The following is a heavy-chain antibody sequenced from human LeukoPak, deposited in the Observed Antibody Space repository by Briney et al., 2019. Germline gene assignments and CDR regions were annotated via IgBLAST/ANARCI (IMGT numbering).Heavy chain of an antibody. V-gene: IGHV3-23*01. J-gene: IGHJ6*03. D-gene: IGHD1-14*01. Sequence: GGSLRLSCAASGFTFSSYAMSWVRQAPGKGLEWVSAISGSGGSTYYADSVKGRFTISRGNSKNTLYLQMNSLRAEDTAVYYCAKGPGRGYYYYMDVWGKGTTVTVSS. CDR3: AKGPGRGYYYYMDV. CDR2: ISGSGGST. CDR1: GFTFSSYA.